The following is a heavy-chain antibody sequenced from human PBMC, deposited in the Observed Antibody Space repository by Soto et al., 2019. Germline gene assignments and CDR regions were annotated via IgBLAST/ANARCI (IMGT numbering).Heavy chain of an antibody. CDR2: FDPEDGET. Sequence: ASVKVSCKVSGYTLTELSMHWVRQAPGKGLEWMGGFDPEDGETIYAQKFQGRVTMTEDTSTDTAYMELSSLRSEDTAVYYCATDFRGSYATYVFDYWGQGTLVTVSS. V-gene: IGHV1-24*01. CDR1: GYTLTELS. D-gene: IGHD3-16*01. J-gene: IGHJ4*02. CDR3: ATDFRGSYATYVFDY.